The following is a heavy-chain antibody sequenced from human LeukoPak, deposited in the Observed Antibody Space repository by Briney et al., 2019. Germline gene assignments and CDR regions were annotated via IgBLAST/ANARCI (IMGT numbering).Heavy chain of an antibody. J-gene: IGHJ3*02. CDR1: GFSFDDYA. CDR3: AKDWYSSSLLAFDI. V-gene: IGHV3-9*01. D-gene: IGHD6-13*01. CDR2: ISWNSGII. Sequence: GGSLRLSCAASGFSFDDYAMHWVRQAPGKGLEWISGISWNSGIIGYADSVKGRFTISRDNAKNSLYLQMNSLRAEDTALYYCAKDWYSSSLLAFDIWGQGTMVTVSS.